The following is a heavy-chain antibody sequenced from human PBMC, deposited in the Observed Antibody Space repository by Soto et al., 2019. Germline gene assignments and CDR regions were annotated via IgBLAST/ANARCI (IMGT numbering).Heavy chain of an antibody. CDR3: AKDQSVLQFDSSGYHSYFYGMDV. J-gene: IGHJ6*02. Sequence: QVQLVESGGGVVQPGRSLRLSCAVSGFAFSTYGMHWVRQAPGKGLEWVAVISYDGSNKYYGDSVKGRFTISRDNSKNTLYVQMNSLRAEDTAVYYCAKDQSVLQFDSSGYHSYFYGMDVWGQGTTVTVSS. D-gene: IGHD3-22*01. CDR2: ISYDGSNK. V-gene: IGHV3-30*18. CDR1: GFAFSTYG.